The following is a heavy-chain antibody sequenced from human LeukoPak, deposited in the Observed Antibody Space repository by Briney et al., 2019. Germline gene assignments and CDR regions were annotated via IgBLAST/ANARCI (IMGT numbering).Heavy chain of an antibody. J-gene: IGHJ4*02. CDR3: AKVAPLRYLVY. CDR1: GFTFSSYG. V-gene: IGHV3-30*02. D-gene: IGHD3-9*01. Sequence: GGSLRLSCAASGFTFSSYGMHWVRQAPGKGLEWVAFIRYDGSNKYYADSVKGRFTISRDNSKNTLYLQMNSLRAEDTAVYYCAKVAPLRYLVYWGQGTLVTVSS. CDR2: IRYDGSNK.